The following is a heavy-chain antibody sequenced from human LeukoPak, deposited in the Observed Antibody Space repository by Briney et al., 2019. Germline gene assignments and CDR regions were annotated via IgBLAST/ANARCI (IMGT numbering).Heavy chain of an antibody. CDR1: GGTFSSYA. J-gene: IGHJ4*02. V-gene: IGHV1-69*06. CDR3: ARGSRIVGATRHFDY. D-gene: IGHD1-26*01. Sequence: GASVRVSCKASGGTFSSYAISWVRQAPGQGLEWMGGIIPIFGTANYAQKFQGRVTITADKSTSTAYMELSSLRSEDMAVYYCARGSRIVGATRHFDYWGQGTLVTVSS. CDR2: IIPIFGTA.